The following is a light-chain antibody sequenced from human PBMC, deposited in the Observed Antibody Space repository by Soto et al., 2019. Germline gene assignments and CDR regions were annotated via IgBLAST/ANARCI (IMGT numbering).Light chain of an antibody. CDR3: QSYDRSLSGYVL. V-gene: IGLV1-40*01. CDR2: DNN. J-gene: IGLJ2*01. Sequence: QSVLTQPPSVSGAPGQRVTISCTGSSSNIGAGYGVHWYQHLPGTAPKLLVYDNNNRPSGVPDRFSGSKSGTSASLAITGLQAEDEADYYCQSYDRSLSGYVLFGGGTKLTVL. CDR1: SSNIGAGYG.